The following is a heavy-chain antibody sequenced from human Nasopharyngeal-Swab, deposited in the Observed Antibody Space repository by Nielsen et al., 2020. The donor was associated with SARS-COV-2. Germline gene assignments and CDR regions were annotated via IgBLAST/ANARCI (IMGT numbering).Heavy chain of an antibody. Sequence: GESLKISCAASELTFSNVWMSWVRQAPGKGLEWVANIKQDGSEKYYVDSVKGRFTISRNNAKNSLYLQMNSLRAEDTAVYYCARLTGPLGVFDYWGQGTLVTVSS. CDR2: IKQDGSEK. J-gene: IGHJ4*02. CDR1: ELTFSNVW. V-gene: IGHV3-7*01. CDR3: ARLTGPLGVFDY. D-gene: IGHD7-27*01.